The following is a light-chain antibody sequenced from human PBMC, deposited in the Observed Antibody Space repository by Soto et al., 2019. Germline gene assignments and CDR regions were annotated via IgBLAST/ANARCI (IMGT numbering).Light chain of an antibody. CDR1: QTVDNY. CDR3: QQYKNWPPYT. Sequence: DIVMTQSQSTLSVSPGERATLSCRALQTVDNYLAWYQHKPGQAHRPLNFGASTRATGIPPRFSGSGSGKDFTRTIRSLQSEDFAVYDCQQYKNWPPYTFGQGTPLQ. CDR2: GAS. J-gene: IGKJ2*01. V-gene: IGKV3D-15*01.